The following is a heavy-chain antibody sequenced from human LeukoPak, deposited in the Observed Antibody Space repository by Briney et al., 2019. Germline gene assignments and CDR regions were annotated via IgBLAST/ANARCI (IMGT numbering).Heavy chain of an antibody. D-gene: IGHD3-22*01. Sequence: GSLRLSCAASGFTFSSYGMHWVRQAPGKGLEWVAVIWYDGSNKYYADSVKGRFTISRDNSKNTLYLQMNSLRAEDMAVYYCAKAARRYDSSGYYFDYWGQGTLVTVSS. CDR2: IWYDGSNK. V-gene: IGHV3-33*06. CDR1: GFTFSSYG. CDR3: AKAARRYDSSGYYFDY. J-gene: IGHJ4*02.